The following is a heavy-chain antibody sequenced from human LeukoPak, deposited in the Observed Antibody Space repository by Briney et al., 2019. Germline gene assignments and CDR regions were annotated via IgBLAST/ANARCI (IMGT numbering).Heavy chain of an antibody. CDR3: AKDLSGGNSAVPGY. J-gene: IGHJ4*02. CDR1: GFTFSSYG. CDR2: IWYDGSNK. Sequence: GGSLRLSCAASGFTFSSYGMHWVRQAPGKGLEWAAVIWYDGSNKYYADSVKGRFTISRDNSKNTLYLQMNSLRAEDTAVYYCAKDLSGGNSAVPGYWGQGTLVTVSS. D-gene: IGHD4-23*01. V-gene: IGHV3-33*06.